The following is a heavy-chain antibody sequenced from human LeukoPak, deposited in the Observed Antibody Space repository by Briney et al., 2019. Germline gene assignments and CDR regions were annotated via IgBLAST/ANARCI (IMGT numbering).Heavy chain of an antibody. V-gene: IGHV3-48*01. D-gene: IGHD6-19*01. J-gene: IGHJ4*02. CDR2: ILSSSSTI. CDR3: ARGHSSGWYNYFDY. CDR1: GFTFSSYS. Sequence: GGSLRLSCAASGFTFSSYSMNCVRQAPEKVLEWDSYILSSSSTIYYADSVKGRFTISRDNAKNSLYLQMNSLRAEDTAVYYCARGHSSGWYNYFDYWGQGTLVTVSS.